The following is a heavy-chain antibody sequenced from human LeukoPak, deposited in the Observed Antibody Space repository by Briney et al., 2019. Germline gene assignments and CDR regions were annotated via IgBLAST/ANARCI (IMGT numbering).Heavy chain of an antibody. Sequence: SETLSLTCTVSGGSISSSFYYWGWIRQPPGKGLEWIGSIYYSGTTYYNPSLKSRVTISIDTSKNQFSLKLSSVTAADTAVYYCARDYGHCSGGYCDHPQYYFDYWGQGTLVTVSS. V-gene: IGHV4-39*07. CDR2: IYYSGTT. J-gene: IGHJ4*02. CDR3: ARDYGHCSGGYCDHPQYYFDY. CDR1: GGSISSSFYY. D-gene: IGHD2-15*01.